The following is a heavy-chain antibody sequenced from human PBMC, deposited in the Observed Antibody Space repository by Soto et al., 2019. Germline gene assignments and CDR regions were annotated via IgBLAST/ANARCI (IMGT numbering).Heavy chain of an antibody. D-gene: IGHD1-20*01. CDR3: AHRRGGYNWDDSDFDY. CDR2: IYWDNDR. Sequence: QITLKESGPTLVKPTQTLTLTCTFSGFSLSTTGVGVGWIRQPPGEALVYLALIYWDNDRRYNPSLKSRLAVTKDTSKNQVVLTMTNVNPMDTATYYCAHRRGGYNWDDSDFDYWGQGTLVTVSS. CDR1: GFSLSTTGVG. V-gene: IGHV2-5*02. J-gene: IGHJ4*02.